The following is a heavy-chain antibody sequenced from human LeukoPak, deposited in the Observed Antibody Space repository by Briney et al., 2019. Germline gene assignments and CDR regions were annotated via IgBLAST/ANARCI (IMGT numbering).Heavy chain of an antibody. CDR3: VREARATADF. J-gene: IGHJ4*02. V-gene: IGHV1-2*02. CDR2: INSGSGDT. CDR1: GFTFTDYH. D-gene: IGHD1-26*01. Sequence: ASVKVSCNASGFTFTDYHMHWVRQAPGQGLEWMGWINSGSGDTNYAQKFQGRATVTRDTSIRTTCMELSNLRSDDTAVYYCVREARATADFWGQGTLVTVSS.